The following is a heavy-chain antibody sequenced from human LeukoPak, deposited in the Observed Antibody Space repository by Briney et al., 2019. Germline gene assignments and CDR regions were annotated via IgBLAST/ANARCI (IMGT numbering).Heavy chain of an antibody. J-gene: IGHJ1*01. V-gene: IGHV3-74*01. D-gene: IGHD2-21*01. Sequence: GGSLRLSCAASGFTFSSYWIHSVRQAPGKGLVWVSRIKSDGSTRYADSVKGRFTISRDNAKNTVSLQMNSLRAEDTGVYYCAKARSENGGDYPEYFRHWGQGTLVTVSP. CDR3: AKARSENGGDYPEYFRH. CDR2: IKSDGST. CDR1: GFTFSSYW.